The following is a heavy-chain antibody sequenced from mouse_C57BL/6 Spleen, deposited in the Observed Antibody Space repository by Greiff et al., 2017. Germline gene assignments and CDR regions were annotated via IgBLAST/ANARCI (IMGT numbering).Heavy chain of an antibody. CDR1: GFSLTSYA. CDR3: ASHYYGSSYGYFDV. CDR2: IWTGGGT. Sequence: VQVVESGPGLVAPSQSLSITCTVSGFSLTSYAISWVRQPPGKGLEWLGVIWTGGGTNYNSALKSRLSISKDNSKSQVFLKMNSLQTDDTARYYCASHYYGSSYGYFDVWGTGTTVTVSS. V-gene: IGHV2-9-1*01. D-gene: IGHD1-1*01. J-gene: IGHJ1*03.